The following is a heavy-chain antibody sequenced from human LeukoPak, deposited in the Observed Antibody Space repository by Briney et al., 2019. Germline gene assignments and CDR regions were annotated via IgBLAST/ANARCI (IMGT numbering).Heavy chain of an antibody. V-gene: IGHV3-21*04. D-gene: IGHD6-13*01. J-gene: IGHJ4*02. CDR2: ISSSSSYI. CDR1: GFTFSGDS. Sequence: GGSLRLSCAASGFTFSGDSMNWVRQAPGKGLEWVSAISSSSSYIYYADSVKGRFTISRDNAKNSLYLQMNSLRAEDTALYYCARISSSWYELFDYWGQGTLVTVSS. CDR3: ARISSSWYELFDY.